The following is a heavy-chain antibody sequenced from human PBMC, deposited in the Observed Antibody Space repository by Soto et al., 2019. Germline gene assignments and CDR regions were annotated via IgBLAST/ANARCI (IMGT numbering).Heavy chain of an antibody. V-gene: IGHV4-34*01. CDR1: GGSFSGYY. CDR2: INHSGST. D-gene: IGHD4-4*01. Sequence: SETLSLTCAVYGGSFSGYYWSWIRQPPGKGLEWIGEINHSGSTNYNPSLKRRVTISVDTSKNQFSLKLSSVTAADTAVYYCARGVTVTTPDYWGQGTLVTVSS. CDR3: ARGVTVTTPDY. J-gene: IGHJ4*02.